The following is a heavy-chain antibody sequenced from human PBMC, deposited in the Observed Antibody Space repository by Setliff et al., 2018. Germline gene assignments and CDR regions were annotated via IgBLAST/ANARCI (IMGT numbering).Heavy chain of an antibody. V-gene: IGHV1-3*01. CDR3: ASPGATGTVHVQIEKPVGVVSGDGESALHRVCIGCSFTIPINSGDPLQPLP. D-gene: IGHD4-17*01. Sequence: ASVKVSCKASGYTFTGYYMHWVRQAPGQGLEWMGWINAGNGNTKYSQKFQGRVTIPRDTSASTAYMELSSLRSEDTAVYYCASPGATGTVHVQIEKPVGVVSGDGESALHRVCIGCSFTIPINSGDPLQPLPWG. J-gene: IGHJ5*02. CDR2: INAGNGNT. CDR1: GYTFTGYY.